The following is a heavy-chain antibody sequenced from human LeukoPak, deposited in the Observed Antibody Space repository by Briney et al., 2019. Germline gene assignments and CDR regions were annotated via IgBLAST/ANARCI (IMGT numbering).Heavy chain of an antibody. J-gene: IGHJ6*02. D-gene: IGHD3-3*01. CDR3: ATVPLLRFLGYYGMDV. CDR2: IIPIFGTA. V-gene: IGHV1-69*13. Sequence: SAKVSCKASGGTFSSYAISWVRQAPGQGLEWMGGIIPIFGTANYAQKFQGRVTITADESTSTAYMELSSLRSEDTAVYYCATVPLLRFLGYYGMDVWGQGTTVTVSS. CDR1: GGTFSSYA.